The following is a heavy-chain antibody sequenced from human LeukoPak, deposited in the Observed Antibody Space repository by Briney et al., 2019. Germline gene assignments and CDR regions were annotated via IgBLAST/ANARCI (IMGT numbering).Heavy chain of an antibody. V-gene: IGHV3-15*01. Sequence: GGSLRLSCAASGFTFSDAWMSWVRQAPGKGLEWVGRIKSKTDGGTTDYAAPVKGRFTISRDDSKNTLYLQMNSLRAEDTAVYYCAKFSVRRVLTGYQALDYWGQGTLVTVSS. CDR1: GFTFSDAW. CDR3: AKFSVRRVLTGYQALDY. D-gene: IGHD3-9*01. J-gene: IGHJ4*02. CDR2: IKSKTDGGTT.